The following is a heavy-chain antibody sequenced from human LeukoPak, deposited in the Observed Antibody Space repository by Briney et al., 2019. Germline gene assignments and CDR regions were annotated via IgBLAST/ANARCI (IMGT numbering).Heavy chain of an antibody. CDR2: IYPGDSET. J-gene: IGHJ4*02. V-gene: IGHV5-51*01. CDR1: GYSFTTSW. Sequence: GESLKISCKGSGYSFTTSWIAWVRQMPGKGLEWMGVIYPGDSETRYSPSFQGQVTISADKSIRTAYLQWSSLKASDTAMYYCARGRVVTDHFDYWGQGTLVTVSS. D-gene: IGHD4-23*01. CDR3: ARGRVVTDHFDY.